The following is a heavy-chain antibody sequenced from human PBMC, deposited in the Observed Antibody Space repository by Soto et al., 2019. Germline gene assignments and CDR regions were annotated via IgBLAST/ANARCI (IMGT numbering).Heavy chain of an antibody. CDR1: GGSISGYS. J-gene: IGHJ4*02. V-gene: IGHV4-34*01. CDR2: IAGSGNA. CDR3: ARAHLQCFIVLAVVGHFDY. Sequence: RSEPLSLTCTVYGGSISGYSWCWIRQPRERGLEWIWKIAGSGNANYNPTLKSRVTISGDTSTNHSSLKLSTLSAEDTAVYYCARAHLQCFIVLAVVGHFDYWGQGALVTVSS. D-gene: IGHD2-15*01.